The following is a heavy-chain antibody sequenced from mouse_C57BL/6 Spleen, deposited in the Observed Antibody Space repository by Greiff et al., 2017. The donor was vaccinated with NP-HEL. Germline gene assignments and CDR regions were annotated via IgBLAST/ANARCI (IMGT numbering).Heavy chain of an antibody. J-gene: IGHJ2*01. Sequence: EVQLQQSGAELVKPGASVKLSCTASGFNIKDYYMHWVKQRTEQGLEWIGRIDPEEGETKYAPKFQGKATITADTSSNTAYLQRSSLTSEDTAVYYGDSWTTVGATGGYWGQGTTLTV. V-gene: IGHV14-2*01. D-gene: IGHD1-1*01. CDR1: GFNIKDYY. CDR3: DSWTTVGATGGY. CDR2: IDPEEGET.